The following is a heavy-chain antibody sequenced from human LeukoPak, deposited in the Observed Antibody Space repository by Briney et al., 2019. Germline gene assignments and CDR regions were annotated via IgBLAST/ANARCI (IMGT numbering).Heavy chain of an antibody. J-gene: IGHJ4*02. V-gene: IGHV3-23*01. D-gene: IGHD3-22*01. CDR3: AKDRGRYYDSSGYYWGYYFDS. CDR1: GFTFSNYA. Sequence: GSLRLSCAASGFTFSNYAANWVRQAPGKGLEWVSTITGSGGSTFYADSVKGRFTISRDNSMDTLYLQMSSLRAEDTAVYYCAKDRGRYYDSSGYYWGYYFDSWGQGILVTVST. CDR2: ITGSGGST.